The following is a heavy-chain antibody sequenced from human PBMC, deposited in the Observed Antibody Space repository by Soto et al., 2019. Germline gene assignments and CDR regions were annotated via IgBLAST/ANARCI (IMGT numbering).Heavy chain of an antibody. CDR2: ISSSGSTI. J-gene: IGHJ3*02. Sequence: WGSLRLSCAASGFTFSSYEMNWVRQAPGQGLEWVSYISSSGSTIYYADSVKGRFTISRDNAKNSLYLQMNSLRAEDTPVYYCARAIPGTLEDGFDIWGQGTMVTVSS. CDR3: ARAIPGTLEDGFDI. CDR1: GFTFSSYE. D-gene: IGHD2-2*02. V-gene: IGHV3-48*03.